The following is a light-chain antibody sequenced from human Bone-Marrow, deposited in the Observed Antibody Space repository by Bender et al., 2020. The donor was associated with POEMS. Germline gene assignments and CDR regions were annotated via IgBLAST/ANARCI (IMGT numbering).Light chain of an antibody. J-gene: IGLJ2*01. Sequence: QSALTQSASVSESPGQSITISCTGTSSDVGGYNYFSWYQQHPGKAPKLMIYDVSNRPSGISNRFSGSKSGNTASLTISGLQAEDEADYYCSSYTSSSSVVFGGGTKLTVL. CDR1: SSDVGGYNY. CDR3: SSYTSSSSVV. V-gene: IGLV2-14*03. CDR2: DVS.